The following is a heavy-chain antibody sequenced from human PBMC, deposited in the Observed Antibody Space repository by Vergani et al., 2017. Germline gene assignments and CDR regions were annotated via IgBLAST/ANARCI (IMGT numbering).Heavy chain of an antibody. V-gene: IGHV3-33*01. CDR1: GFTFSSYG. D-gene: IGHD2-15*01. CDR2: IWYDGSNK. CDR3: ARVSWDGVVDSI. Sequence: QVQLVESGGGVVQPGRSLRLSCAASGFTFSSYGMHWVRQAPGKGLEWVAVIWYDGSNKYYADSVKGRFTISRDNSKNTLYLQMNSLRVEDTAVYYCARVSWDGVVDSIWGQGTLVTVSS. J-gene: IGHJ4*02.